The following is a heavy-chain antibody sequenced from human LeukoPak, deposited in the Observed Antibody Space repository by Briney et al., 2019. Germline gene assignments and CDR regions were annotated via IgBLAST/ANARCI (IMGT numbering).Heavy chain of an antibody. V-gene: IGHV3-21*01. Sequence: GGSLRLSCAASGFTFDDYAMHWVRQAPGKGLEWVSSISSSSSYIYYADSVKGRFTISRDNAKNSLYLQMNSLRAEDTAVYYCASISSGWYWDYWGQGTLVTVSS. D-gene: IGHD6-19*01. CDR1: GFTFDDYA. J-gene: IGHJ4*02. CDR3: ASISSGWYWDY. CDR2: ISSSSSYI.